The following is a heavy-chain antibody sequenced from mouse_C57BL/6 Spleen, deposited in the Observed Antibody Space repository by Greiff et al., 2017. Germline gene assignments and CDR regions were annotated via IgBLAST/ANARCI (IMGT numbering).Heavy chain of an antibody. CDR2: IDPADGYT. J-gene: IGHJ2*01. V-gene: IGHV1-50*01. D-gene: IGHD1-1*01. CDR1: GYTFTSYW. CDR3: ASHITTVDY. Sequence: QVQLQQPGAELVKPGASVKLSCKASGYTFTSYWMQWVKQRPGQGLEWIGEIDPADGYTNYNEKFKGKATLTVDTSSNTAYMQLSSLTSEDSAVYYGASHITTVDYWGQGTTLTVSS.